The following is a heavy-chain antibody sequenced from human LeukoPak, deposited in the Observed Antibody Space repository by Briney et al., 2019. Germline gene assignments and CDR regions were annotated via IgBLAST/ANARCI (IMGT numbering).Heavy chain of an antibody. CDR1: GYTFTSYG. CDR3: ARVRTNPKSYYYDSSGPNDAFDI. V-gene: IGHV1-18*01. D-gene: IGHD3-22*01. CDR2: ISAYNGNT. J-gene: IGHJ3*02. Sequence: ASVKVSCKASGYTFTSYGISWVRQAPGQGLEWMGRISAYNGNTNYAQKLQGRVTMTTDTSTSTAYMELRSLRSDDTAVYYCARVRTNPKSYYYDSSGPNDAFDIWGQGTMVTVSS.